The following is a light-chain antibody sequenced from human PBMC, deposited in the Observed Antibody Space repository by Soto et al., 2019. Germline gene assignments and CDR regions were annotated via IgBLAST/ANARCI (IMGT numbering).Light chain of an antibody. J-gene: IGLJ2*01. CDR3: QSYDSSLSGSVV. V-gene: IGLV1-40*01. CDR2: GNC. CDR1: SSNIGAGYD. Sequence: QSVLTQPPSVSGAPGQRVTISCTGSSSNIGAGYDVHWYQQLPGTAPKPLIYGNCNRPSEVPDRFSGSNSDTSASLAITGLQAEDEADYYCQSYDSSLSGSVVFGGGTKLTVL.